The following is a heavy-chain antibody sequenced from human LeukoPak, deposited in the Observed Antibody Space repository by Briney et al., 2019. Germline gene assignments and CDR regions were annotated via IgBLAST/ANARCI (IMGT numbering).Heavy chain of an antibody. CDR1: GFTFSSYG. V-gene: IGHV3-30*02. Sequence: PGGSLRLSCAASGFTFSSYGMHWVRQAPGKGLEWVAFVRYDGSNKYYADSVKGRFTISRDNSKNTLYLQMNGLRPEDTAVYYCARGGRIALAGTRSSQYFQHWGQGTLVTVSS. CDR2: VRYDGSNK. CDR3: ARGGRIALAGTRSSQYFQH. D-gene: IGHD6-19*01. J-gene: IGHJ1*01.